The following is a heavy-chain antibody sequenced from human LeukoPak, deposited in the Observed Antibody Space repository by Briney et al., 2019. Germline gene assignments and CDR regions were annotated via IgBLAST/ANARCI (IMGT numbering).Heavy chain of an antibody. D-gene: IGHD4-11*01. V-gene: IGHV4-61*02. CDR1: GASITSGLYY. J-gene: IGHJ4*02. CDR3: ARVARHDYTYYPGGNYFDY. Sequence: TLSLTCTVSGASITSGLYYWNWIRQPAGKGLEWIGRLSNSGGTNYNPSLKSRVTISVDTSKNQFSLKLRSVTAVDTAVYYCARVARHDYTYYPGGNYFDYWGQGTLVTVSS. CDR2: LSNSGGT.